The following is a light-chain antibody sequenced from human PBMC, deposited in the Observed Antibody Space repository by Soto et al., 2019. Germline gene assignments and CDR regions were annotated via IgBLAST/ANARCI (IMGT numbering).Light chain of an antibody. Sequence: EIVLTQSPGTLSLPSGERATLSCRASQNIGGSYLAWYQQKPGQAPRLLIYDVSSRATGIPDRFSGSGSGTDFTLTISRLEPEDFAVYYCQHYVTSPATFGQGTKVEVK. CDR2: DVS. J-gene: IGKJ1*01. V-gene: IGKV3-20*01. CDR1: QNIGGSY. CDR3: QHYVTSPAT.